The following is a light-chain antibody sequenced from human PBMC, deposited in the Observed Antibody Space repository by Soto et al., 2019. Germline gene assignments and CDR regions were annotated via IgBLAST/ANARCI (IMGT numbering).Light chain of an antibody. V-gene: IGKV3-15*01. J-gene: IGKJ1*01. CDR1: QSVSSN. Sequence: EIVMTQSPATLSVSPGERATLSCRASQSVSSNLAWYQQKPGQAPRLLIYGASTRATGIPARFSGSGSGTEFTLTIRSLQSEDFAVYYWQQENNLPPWTFGQGNKGEIK. CDR3: QQENNLPPWT. CDR2: GAS.